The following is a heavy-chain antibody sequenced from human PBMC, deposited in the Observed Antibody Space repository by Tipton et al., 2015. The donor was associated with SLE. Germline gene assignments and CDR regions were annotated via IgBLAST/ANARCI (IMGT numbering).Heavy chain of an antibody. J-gene: IGHJ4*02. CDR3: ARQRLQPGGDYFDY. CDR2: VYYTGST. Sequence: TLSLTCTVSGGSITSDNWWGWIRQPPGKGLEWIVSVYYTGSTYNNPSLKSRVSVSVDTSKTQFSLKLSSVTAADTAVYYCARQRLQPGGDYFDYWGQGTLVTVSS. V-gene: IGHV4-39*07. CDR1: GGSITSDNW. D-gene: IGHD4-11*01.